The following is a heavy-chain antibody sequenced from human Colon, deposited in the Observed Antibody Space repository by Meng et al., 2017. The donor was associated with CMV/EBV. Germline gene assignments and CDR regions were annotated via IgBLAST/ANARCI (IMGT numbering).Heavy chain of an antibody. J-gene: IGHJ4*02. Sequence: GGSLRLSCTASGFTFSTYDFHWVRQPTGKGLECVSSIGTFGDTYSIGSVKGRFIISREDSKNSVYLQMNGLRVGDTGLYYCARARSPTHFDYWGQGALVTVSS. CDR3: ARARSPTHFDY. V-gene: IGHV3-13*01. CDR2: IGTFGDT. CDR1: GFTFSTYD.